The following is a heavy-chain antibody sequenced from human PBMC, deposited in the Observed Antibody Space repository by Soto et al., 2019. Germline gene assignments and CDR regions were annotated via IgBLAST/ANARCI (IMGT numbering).Heavy chain of an antibody. CDR1: GGTFSSYA. CDR3: ARGAVGRGVPAATGMDV. Sequence: QVQLVQSGAEVKKPGSSVKVSCKASGGTFSSYAISWVRQAPGQGLEWMGGIIPIFGTANYAQKFQGRVTITADESTSTAYRELSSLRSEDTAVYYCARGAVGRGVPAATGMDVWGQGTTVTVSS. V-gene: IGHV1-69*12. D-gene: IGHD2-2*01. J-gene: IGHJ6*02. CDR2: IIPIFGTA.